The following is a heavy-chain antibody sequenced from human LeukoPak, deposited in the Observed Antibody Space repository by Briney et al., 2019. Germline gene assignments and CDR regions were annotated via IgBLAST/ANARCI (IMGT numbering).Heavy chain of an antibody. CDR2: IYYSGST. J-gene: IGHJ3*02. D-gene: IGHD3-22*01. CDR3: ASYYDSSSPGAFDI. CDR1: GGSISSSSYY. V-gene: IGHV4-39*01. Sequence: PSETLSLTCTVSGGSISSSSYYWGWIRQPPGKGLEWIGSIYYSGSTYYNPSLKSRVTISVDTSKYQFSLKLSSVTAADTAVYYCASYYDSSSPGAFDIWGQGTMVTVSS.